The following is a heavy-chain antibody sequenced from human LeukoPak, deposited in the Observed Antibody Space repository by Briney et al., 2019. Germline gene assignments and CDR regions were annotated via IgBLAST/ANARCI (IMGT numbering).Heavy chain of an antibody. CDR2: VRSKTYGGTT. D-gene: IGHD2-15*01. CDR1: GFTFSSYS. Sequence: GGSLRLSCAASGFTFSSYSMNWVRQAPGKGLEWVGFVRSKTYGGTTEYAASVRDRFTISRDDSKSIAYLQMNSLKTEDTAVYYCSALTPGVVVAVPFDPWGQGTLVTVSS. J-gene: IGHJ5*02. V-gene: IGHV3-49*04. CDR3: SALTPGVVVAVPFDP.